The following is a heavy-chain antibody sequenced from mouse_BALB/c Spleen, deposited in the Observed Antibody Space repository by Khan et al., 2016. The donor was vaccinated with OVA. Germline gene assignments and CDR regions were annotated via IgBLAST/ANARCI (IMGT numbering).Heavy chain of an antibody. V-gene: IGHV3-2*02. CDR3: SITLDYSDSYAIDY. CDR1: GYSITSDYA. D-gene: IGHD2-12*01. J-gene: IGHJ4*01. Sequence: EVQLQESGPGLVKPSQSLSLTCTVTGYSITSDYAWNWIRQFPGNKLEWMGYISSTGSTSSNPSLKSRISITRDPSKNQFFLHLNSVTTEDTATXYCSITLDYSDSYAIDYWGQGTSVTVSS. CDR2: ISSTGST.